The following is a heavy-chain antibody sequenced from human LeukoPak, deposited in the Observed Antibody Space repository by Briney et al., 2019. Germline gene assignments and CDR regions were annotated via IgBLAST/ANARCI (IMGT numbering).Heavy chain of an antibody. CDR2: INPNSGGT. Sequence: ASVKVSCKASGYTFTSYDINWVRQATGQGLEWMGWINPNSGGTNYAQKFQGRVTMTRDTSISTAYMELSRLRSDDTAVYYCARDLYTYYYDSSGGYWGQGTLVTVSS. V-gene: IGHV1-2*02. D-gene: IGHD3-22*01. J-gene: IGHJ4*02. CDR1: GYTFTSYD. CDR3: ARDLYTYYYDSSGGY.